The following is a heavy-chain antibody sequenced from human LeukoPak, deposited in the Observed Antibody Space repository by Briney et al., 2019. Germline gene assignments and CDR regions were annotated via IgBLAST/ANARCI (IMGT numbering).Heavy chain of an antibody. J-gene: IGHJ4*02. V-gene: IGHV4-38-2*02. CDR1: GYSISSGYY. Sequence: PSETLSLTCTVSGYSISSGYYWGWMRQPPGKGLEWIGSIYHSGSTYYNPSLKSRVTISVDTSKNQFSLHLTSVTAADTAVYYCVRVYIYGRSYFDYWGQGTLVTVSS. CDR2: IYHSGST. CDR3: VRVYIYGRSYFDY. D-gene: IGHD5-18*01.